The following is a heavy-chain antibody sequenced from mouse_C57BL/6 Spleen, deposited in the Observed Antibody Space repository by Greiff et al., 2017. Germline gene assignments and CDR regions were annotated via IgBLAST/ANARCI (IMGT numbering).Heavy chain of an antibody. Sequence: QVQLQQPGAELVMPGASVKLSCKASGYTFTSYWMHWVKQRPGQGLEWIGEIDPSDSYTNYNQKFKGKSTLTVDKSSSTAYMQLSSLTSEDSAVYYCARYGRPVYFDCWGQGTTLTVAS. CDR2: IDPSDSYT. J-gene: IGHJ2*01. CDR1: GYTFTSYW. V-gene: IGHV1-69*01. D-gene: IGHD1-1*01. CDR3: ARYGRPVYFDC.